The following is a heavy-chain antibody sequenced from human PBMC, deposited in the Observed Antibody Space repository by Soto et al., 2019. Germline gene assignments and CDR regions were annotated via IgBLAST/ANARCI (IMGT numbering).Heavy chain of an antibody. V-gene: IGHV4-39*01. J-gene: IGHJ2*01. CDR3: ASTTVTTPYWYFDL. CDR2: IYYSGST. Sequence: QLQLQESGPGLVKPSETLSLTCTVSGGSISSSSYYWGWIRQPPGKGLEWIGSIYYSGSTYYNPSLQSRVTISVDTSKNQFSLKLSSVTAADTAVYYCASTTVTTPYWYFDLWGRGTLVTVSS. D-gene: IGHD4-17*01. CDR1: GGSISSSSYY.